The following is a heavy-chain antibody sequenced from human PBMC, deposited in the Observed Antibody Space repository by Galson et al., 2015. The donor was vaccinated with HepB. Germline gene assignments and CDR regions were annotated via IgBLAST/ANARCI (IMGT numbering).Heavy chain of an antibody. CDR1: GASITTGGYS. V-gene: IGHV4-30-2*01. CDR2: MQHSGST. J-gene: IGHJ2*01. Sequence: QVQLQESGPGLVKPSETLSLTCAVSGASITTGGYSWSWIRQPPGKALGWIGYMQHSGSTFFNPSLKSRATISVDRSKNQFSLTLNSVTAADTAVYYCARCDFGGGYWYFDLWGRGALVTVSS. D-gene: IGHD3-10*01. CDR3: ARCDFGGGYWYFDL.